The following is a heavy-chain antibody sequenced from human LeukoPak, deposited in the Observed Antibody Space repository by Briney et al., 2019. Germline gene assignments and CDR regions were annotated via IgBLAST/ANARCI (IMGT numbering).Heavy chain of an antibody. CDR2: ISSDGNNQ. J-gene: IGHJ4*02. Sequence: PGGSLRLSCAASGFTFGSYAMHWVRQAPGKGLEWVAMISSDGNNQYYADSVKGRFTISRDNSKNTLYLQMNSLRSEDTAVFYCAGVDYGDYWGQGTLVTVSS. CDR3: AGVDYGDY. V-gene: IGHV3-30*03. D-gene: IGHD4/OR15-4a*01. CDR1: GFTFGSYA.